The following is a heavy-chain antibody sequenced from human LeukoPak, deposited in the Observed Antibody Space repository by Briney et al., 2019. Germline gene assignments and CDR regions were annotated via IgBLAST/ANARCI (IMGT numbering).Heavy chain of an antibody. CDR2: FDPEDGET. Sequence: GASVKVSCKVSGYTLTELSMHWVRQAPGKGLEWMGGFDPEDGETIYAKKFQGRVTMTEDTSTDTAYMELSSLRSEDTAVYYCATASQGLVRGYFDYWGQGTLVTVSS. V-gene: IGHV1-24*01. J-gene: IGHJ4*02. CDR3: ATASQGLVRGYFDY. D-gene: IGHD6-6*01. CDR1: GYTLTELS.